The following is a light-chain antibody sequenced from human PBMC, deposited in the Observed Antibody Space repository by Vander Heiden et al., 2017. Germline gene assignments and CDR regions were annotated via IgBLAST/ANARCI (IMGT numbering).Light chain of an antibody. V-gene: IGKV3-15*01. J-gene: IGKJ3*01. CDR1: QSIGPN. Sequence: EIVMTQSPAYLTVSPGERATLSCTASQSIGPNLAWYQQNSGQPPRLLFHVASARATGVPARFSGSGSGTEFTLTISSLQPEDFAVFYCQQYHAWPFTFGPGTKVDIK. CDR3: QQYHAWPFT. CDR2: VAS.